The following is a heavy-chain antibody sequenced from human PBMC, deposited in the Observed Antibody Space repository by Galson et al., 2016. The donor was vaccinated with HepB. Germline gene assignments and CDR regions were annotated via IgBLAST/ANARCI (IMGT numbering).Heavy chain of an antibody. V-gene: IGHV3-11*05. D-gene: IGHD3-10*01. CDR1: GFTFRDYY. J-gene: IGHJ6*02. CDR2: ISGTNSYT. Sequence: AVSGFTFRDYYMTWIRRAPGKGLEWISYISGTNSYTKYADFVKGRFTMSRDNDKSIRTAYLQWSSLKASDTAMYYCASEFYYSGSGSYYPPSYAMDVWGQGTTVTVSS. CDR3: ASEFYYSGSGSYYPPSYAMDV.